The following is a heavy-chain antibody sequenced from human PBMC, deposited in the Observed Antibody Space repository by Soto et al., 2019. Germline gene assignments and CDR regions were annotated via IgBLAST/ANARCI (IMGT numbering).Heavy chain of an antibody. CDR3: ARAYCSSTSCYAFDY. CDR1: GFTFDDYG. CDR2: INWNGGST. V-gene: IGHV3-20*01. Sequence: GGSLRLSCAASGFTFDDYGMSWVRQAPGKGLEWVSGINWNGGSTGYADSVKGRFTISRDNAKNSLYLQMNSLRAEDTALYHCARAYCSSTSCYAFDYWGQGTLVTVSS. J-gene: IGHJ4*02. D-gene: IGHD2-2*01.